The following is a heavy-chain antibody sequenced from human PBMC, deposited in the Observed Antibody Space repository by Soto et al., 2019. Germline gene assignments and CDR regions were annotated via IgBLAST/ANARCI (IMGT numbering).Heavy chain of an antibody. V-gene: IGHV1-69*06. Sequence: QVQLVQSGAEVKKPGSSVKVSCKASGGTFSSYAISWVRQAPGQGLEWMGGIIPIFGTANYAQKFQGRGTITADKSTSTAYMELSSLRAEDTAVYYCASPTREWLPPARDYYYGMDVWGQGTTVTVSS. CDR2: IIPIFGTA. D-gene: IGHD3-3*01. CDR3: ASPTREWLPPARDYYYGMDV. CDR1: GGTFSSYA. J-gene: IGHJ6*02.